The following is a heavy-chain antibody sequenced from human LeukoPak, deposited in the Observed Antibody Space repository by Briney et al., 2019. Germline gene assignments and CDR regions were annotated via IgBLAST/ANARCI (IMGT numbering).Heavy chain of an antibody. CDR2: INPNNWGT. Sequence: ASVKVSCKASGYTFNGYYMHWVRQAPGQGRDGMGWINPNNWGTNFAQKFQGRVTITRDTSISTAYMELSRLRSDDTAAYYCARGRSAQQEYNWFDPWGQGTLVTVSS. CDR3: ARGRSAQQEYNWFDP. CDR1: GYTFNGYY. J-gene: IGHJ5*02. D-gene: IGHD6-13*01. V-gene: IGHV1-2*02.